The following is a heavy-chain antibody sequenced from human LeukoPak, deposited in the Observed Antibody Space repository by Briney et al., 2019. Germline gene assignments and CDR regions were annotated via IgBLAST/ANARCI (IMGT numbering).Heavy chain of an antibody. Sequence: PGGSLRLSCAASGFTFSSYGMHWVRQAPGKGLEWVAFIRYDGSNKYYADSVKGRFTISRDNSKNTLYLQMNSLRAEDTAVYYCAKDVLALPPGYYDSSGLGHYFDYWGQGTLVTVSS. CDR2: IRYDGSNK. CDR1: GFTFSSYG. V-gene: IGHV3-30*02. J-gene: IGHJ4*02. CDR3: AKDVLALPPGYYDSSGLGHYFDY. D-gene: IGHD3-22*01.